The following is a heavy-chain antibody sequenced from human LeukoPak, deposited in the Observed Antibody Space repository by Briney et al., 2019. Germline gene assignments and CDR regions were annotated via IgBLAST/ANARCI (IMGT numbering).Heavy chain of an antibody. J-gene: IGHJ3*02. CDR2: IKQDGSEK. D-gene: IGHD2-15*01. CDR1: GFTFSSYW. V-gene: IGHV3-7*01. Sequence: GGSLRLSCAASGFTFSSYWMSWVRQAPGKGLEWVANIKQDGSEKYYVDSVKGRFTISRDNAKNSLYLQMNSLRAEGTAVYYCASLYCSGGSCYLGDAFDIWGQGTMVTVSS. CDR3: ASLYCSGGSCYLGDAFDI.